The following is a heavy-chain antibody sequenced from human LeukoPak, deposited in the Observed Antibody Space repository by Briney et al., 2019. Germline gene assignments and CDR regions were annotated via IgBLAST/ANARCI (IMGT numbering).Heavy chain of an antibody. CDR3: ARGRTVDTAMVDNDY. J-gene: IGHJ4*02. CDR2: INPNSGGT. Sequence: ASVKVSCKASGYTFTGYYMHWVRQAPGQGLEWMGWINPNSGGTNYAQKFQGRVTMTRDTSISTAYMELSRLTSDDTAVYYCARGRTVDTAMVDNDYWGQGTLVTVSS. D-gene: IGHD5-18*01. CDR1: GYTFTGYY. V-gene: IGHV1-2*02.